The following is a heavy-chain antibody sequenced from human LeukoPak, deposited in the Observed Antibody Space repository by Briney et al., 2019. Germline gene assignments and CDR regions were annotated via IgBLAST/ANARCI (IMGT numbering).Heavy chain of an antibody. CDR3: AREGWAHYDILTGYYYYYYMDV. Sequence: SVKVSCKASGGTFSSYAISWVRQAPGQGLEWMGGIIPIFGTANYAQKFQGRVTITTDESTSTAYMELSSLRSEDTAVYYCAREGWAHYDILTGYYYYYYMDVWGKGTTVTVSS. J-gene: IGHJ6*03. CDR1: GGTFSSYA. D-gene: IGHD3-9*01. V-gene: IGHV1-69*05. CDR2: IIPIFGTA.